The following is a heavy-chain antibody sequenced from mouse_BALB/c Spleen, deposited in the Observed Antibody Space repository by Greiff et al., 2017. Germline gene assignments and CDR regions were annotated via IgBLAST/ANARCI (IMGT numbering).Heavy chain of an antibody. D-gene: IGHD2-1*01. CDR3: ARNGDYGNYLAWFAY. CDR2: IWSGGST. CDR1: GFSLTSYG. J-gene: IGHJ3*01. Sequence: VKLVESGPGLVQPSQSLSITCTVSGFSLTSYGVHWVRQSPGKGLEWLGVIWSGGSTDYNAAFISRLSISKDNSKSQVFFKMNSLQANDTAIYYCARNGDYGNYLAWFAYWGQGTLVTVSA. V-gene: IGHV2-2*02.